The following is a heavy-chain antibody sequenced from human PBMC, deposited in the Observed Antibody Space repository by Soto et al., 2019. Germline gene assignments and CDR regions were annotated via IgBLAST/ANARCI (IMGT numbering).Heavy chain of an antibody. CDR3: AMQKEKLRTGWYLDL. CDR1: GFSFNAYG. D-gene: IGHD1-1*01. CDR2: ISYDGVNK. J-gene: IGHJ2*01. Sequence: QVQLVESGGGVVQPGRSLSLYCAASGFSFNAYGMHWVRQAPGKGLEWVAVISYDGVNKYYVDSVKGRFTIFRDNSKNSLYLQLNSLRPEDTSLYFCAMQKEKLRTGWYLDLWGRGNPVTVSS. V-gene: IGHV3-30*03.